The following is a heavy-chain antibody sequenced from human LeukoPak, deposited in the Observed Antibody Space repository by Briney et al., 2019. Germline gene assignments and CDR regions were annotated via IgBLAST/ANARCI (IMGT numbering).Heavy chain of an antibody. CDR1: GFTFDDYG. J-gene: IGHJ4*02. CDR2: INWNGGST. CDR3: VRVANWNRYYFVF. V-gene: IGHV3-20*04. D-gene: IGHD1-1*01. Sequence: PGGSLRLSCAASGFTFDDYGMTWVRQAPGKGLECVSGINWNGGSTGYADSVKGRFTISRDNAKNSLYLQMHSLRAEDTALYYCVRVANWNRYYFVFWGQGTLVSVFS.